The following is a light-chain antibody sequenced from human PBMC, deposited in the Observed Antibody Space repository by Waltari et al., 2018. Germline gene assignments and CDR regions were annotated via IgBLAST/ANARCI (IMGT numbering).Light chain of an antibody. CDR3: SSYTSSSTGVV. J-gene: IGLJ2*01. V-gene: IGLV2-14*01. Sequence: QSALTQPASVSGSPGQSITISCTGTSSYVGGYNYVSSYQQHPVKAPKLMIYDVSNRPSGVSNRFSGSKSGNTASLTISGLQAEDEADYYCSSYTSSSTGVVFGGGTKLTVL. CDR2: DVS. CDR1: SSYVGGYNY.